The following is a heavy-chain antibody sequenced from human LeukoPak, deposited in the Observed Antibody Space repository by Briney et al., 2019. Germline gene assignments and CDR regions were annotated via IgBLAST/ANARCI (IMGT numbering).Heavy chain of an antibody. V-gene: IGHV4-34*01. J-gene: IGHJ4*02. Sequence: SETLSLTCAVYGGSFSGYYWSWIRQPPGKGLEWIGEINHSGSTNYNPSLKSRVTISVDTSKNQFSPKLSSVTAADTAVYYCARGVVVPAATPDSYYFDYWGQGTLVTVSS. D-gene: IGHD2-2*01. CDR3: ARGVVVPAATPDSYYFDY. CDR1: GGSFSGYY. CDR2: INHSGST.